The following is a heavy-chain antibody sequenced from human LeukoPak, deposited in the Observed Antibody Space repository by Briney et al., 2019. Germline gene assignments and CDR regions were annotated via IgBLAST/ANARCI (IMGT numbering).Heavy chain of an antibody. J-gene: IGHJ1*01. CDR2: IIPIFGTT. D-gene: IGHD3-16*01. V-gene: IGHV1-69*13. CDR1: GYTFTSYG. CDR3: ARVGGMGDFQH. Sequence: SVKVSCKASGYTFTSYGISWVRQAPGQGLEWMGGIIPIFGTTKYAQEFQGRVTITADESTSTAYMELSSLRSEDTAVYYCARVGGMGDFQHWGQGTLVTVSS.